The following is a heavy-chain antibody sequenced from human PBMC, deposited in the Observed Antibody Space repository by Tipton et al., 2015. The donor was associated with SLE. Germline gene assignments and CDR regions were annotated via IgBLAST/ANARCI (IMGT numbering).Heavy chain of an antibody. V-gene: IGHV4-4*07. Sequence: TLSLTCTVSGSSISNYYWSWIRQSAGKGLEWIGRVHTSGSTSYNPSLKRRLTMSVDMSNNQLYLRLSSVTAADTAVYFCARAGYSGSYYGYYYYGMDVWGQGTTVTVSS. CDR1: GSSISNYY. CDR3: ARAGYSGSYYGYYYYGMDV. CDR2: VHTSGST. J-gene: IGHJ6*02. D-gene: IGHD1-26*01.